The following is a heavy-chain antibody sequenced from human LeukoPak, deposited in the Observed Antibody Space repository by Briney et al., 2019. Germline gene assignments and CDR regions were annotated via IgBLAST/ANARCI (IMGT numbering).Heavy chain of an antibody. CDR3: ARDPASGSPEFDY. CDR1: GFTFSSYS. V-gene: IGHV3-21*01. Sequence: GGSLRLSCAASGFTFSSYSMNWVRQAPGKGLEWVSSISSSSSYIYYADSVKGRFTISRDNAKNSLYLQMNSLRAEDTAVYYCARDPASGSPEFDYWGQGSLVTVYS. J-gene: IGHJ4*02. CDR2: ISSSSSYI. D-gene: IGHD5-12*01.